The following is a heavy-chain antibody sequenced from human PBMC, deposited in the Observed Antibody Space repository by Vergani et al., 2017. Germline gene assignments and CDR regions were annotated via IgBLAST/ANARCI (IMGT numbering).Heavy chain of an antibody. CDR3: ARDPLYSTTWTFLLLGMDV. J-gene: IGHJ6*02. CDR1: GGSISSGSYY. V-gene: IGHV4-61*02. D-gene: IGHD6-13*01. Sequence: QVQLQESGPGLVRPSQTLSLTCTVSGGSISSGSYYWSWFRQPAGKGLEWIGRFYTGGGTSYNPSLKSRVTISVDTSKNQFSLQMSSVTAADTAVYYCARDPLYSTTWTFLLLGMDVWGQGTTVTVSS. CDR2: FYTGGGT.